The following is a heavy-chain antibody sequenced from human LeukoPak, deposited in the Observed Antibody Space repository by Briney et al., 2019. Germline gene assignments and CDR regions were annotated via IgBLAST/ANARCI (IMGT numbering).Heavy chain of an antibody. CDR2: ISGSGGST. D-gene: IGHD3-16*01. CDR3: AKGSNFWGVYFDY. J-gene: IGHJ4*02. V-gene: IGHV3-23*01. CDR1: GFTFSSYA. Sequence: GGSLRLSCAASGFTFSSYAMSWVRQAPGKGLEWVSAISGSGGSTNYADSVKGRFTISRDNSKNTLYLQMNSLRAEDTAVYYCAKGSNFWGVYFDYWGQGTLVTVSS.